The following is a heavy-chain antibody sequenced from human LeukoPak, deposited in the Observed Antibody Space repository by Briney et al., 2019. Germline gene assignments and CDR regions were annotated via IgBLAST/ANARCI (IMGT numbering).Heavy chain of an antibody. Sequence: GRSLRLSCAASGFTFSSYGMHWVRQAPGKGLEWVAVISYDGSNKYYADSVKGRFTISRDNAKNSLYLQMNSLRAEDTAVYYCARDVRDGYNRDYFDYWGQGTLVTVSS. CDR2: ISYDGSNK. CDR1: GFTFSSYG. V-gene: IGHV3-30*03. CDR3: ARDVRDGYNRDYFDY. D-gene: IGHD5-24*01. J-gene: IGHJ4*02.